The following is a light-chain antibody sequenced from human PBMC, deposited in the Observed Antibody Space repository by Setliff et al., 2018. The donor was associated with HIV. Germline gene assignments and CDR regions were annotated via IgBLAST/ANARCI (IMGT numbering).Light chain of an antibody. J-gene: IGLJ1*01. CDR2: RNN. Sequence: QSVLTQPPSASGTPGQRVTISCSGSSSNIGINTINWYQRLPGTAPKLLIYRNNQRPSGVPDRFSGSKSGTSASLAISGLQAEDEADYYCAAWDDSLNGSYVFGTGTKGTVL. CDR1: SSNIGINT. CDR3: AAWDDSLNGSYV. V-gene: IGLV1-44*01.